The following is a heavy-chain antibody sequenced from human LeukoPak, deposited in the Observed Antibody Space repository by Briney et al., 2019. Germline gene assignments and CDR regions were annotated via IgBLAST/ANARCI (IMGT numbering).Heavy chain of an antibody. D-gene: IGHD1-26*01. CDR3: AREDAGSGSYYWAFDI. Sequence: SETLSLTCTVSFGSISSDSHYWGWIRQPPGNRLEWIASIYYGGTTQYNPSLKSRATISIDTSNNRFSLRLTSATAADTAVYYCAREDAGSGSYYWAFDIWGQGTMVTVSS. CDR1: FGSISSDSHY. J-gene: IGHJ3*02. CDR2: IYYGGTT. V-gene: IGHV4-39*07.